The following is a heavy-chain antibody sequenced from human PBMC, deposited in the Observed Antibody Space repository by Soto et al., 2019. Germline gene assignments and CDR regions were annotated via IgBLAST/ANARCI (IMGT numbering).Heavy chain of an antibody. V-gene: IGHV3-30*18. CDR2: ISYDGSNK. Sequence: PGGSLRLSCAASGFTFSSYGMHWVRQAPGKGLEWVAVISYDGSNKYYADSVKGRFTISRDNSKNTLYLQMNSPRAEDTAVYYCAKDLADSSGWYDYFDYWGQGTLVTVSS. CDR3: AKDLADSSGWYDYFDY. D-gene: IGHD6-19*01. J-gene: IGHJ4*02. CDR1: GFTFSSYG.